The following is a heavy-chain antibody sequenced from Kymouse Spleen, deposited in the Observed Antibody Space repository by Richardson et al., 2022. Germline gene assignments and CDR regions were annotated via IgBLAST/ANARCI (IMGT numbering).Heavy chain of an antibody. CDR2: IWYDGSNK. J-gene: IGHJ4*02. Sequence: VQLVESGGGVVQPGRSLRLSCAASGFTFSSYGMHWVRQAPGKGLEWVAVIWYDGSNKYYADSVKGRFTISRDNSKNTLYLQMNSLRAEDTAVYYCARGDYYDILTGYYNFDYWGQGTLVTVSS. CDR3: ARGDYYDILTGYYNFDY. V-gene: IGHV3-33*01. CDR1: GFTFSSYG. D-gene: IGHD3-9*01.